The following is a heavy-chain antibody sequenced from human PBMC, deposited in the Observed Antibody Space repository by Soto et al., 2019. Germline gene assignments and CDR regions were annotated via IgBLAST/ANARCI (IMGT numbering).Heavy chain of an antibody. J-gene: IGHJ4*02. D-gene: IGHD4-4*01. V-gene: IGHV4-39*01. CDR2: MYYSGST. CDR3: ARHPRDDYSFGGSGIFDH. Sequence: QLQLQESGPGLVKPSETLSLTCSVSGDSISTRTFWWAWLRQPPGKGLEWIGEMYYSGSTYSSPALTSRVTLCGDTSKTQLSLNLNSVTAADTAVYYCARHPRDDYSFGGSGIFDHWGQGTLVTVSS. CDR1: GDSISTRTFW.